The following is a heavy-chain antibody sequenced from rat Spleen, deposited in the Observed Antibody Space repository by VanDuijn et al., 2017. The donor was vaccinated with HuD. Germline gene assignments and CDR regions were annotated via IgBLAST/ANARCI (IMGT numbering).Heavy chain of an antibody. Sequence: EVQLVESGGGLVQPGRSMKLSCVASGFTFSDYYMAWVRQAPKKGLEWVAFISYEGRTIYYGDSVKGRLTISRDNTQNTLYLQMNSLRSEDTATYYCTTVLQGHGFAYWGQGTLVTVSS. J-gene: IGHJ3*01. CDR3: TTVLQGHGFAY. CDR2: ISYEGRTI. V-gene: IGHV5-22*01. CDR1: GFTFSDYY. D-gene: IGHD1-1*01.